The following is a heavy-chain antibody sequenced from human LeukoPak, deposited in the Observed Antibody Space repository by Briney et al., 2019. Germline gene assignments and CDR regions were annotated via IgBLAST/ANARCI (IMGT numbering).Heavy chain of an antibody. CDR2: IYHSGST. CDR1: GGSISSGGYS. D-gene: IGHD5-18*01. Sequence: PADTLSLTCAVSGGSISSGGYSWSWIRQPPGKGLEWIGYIYHSGSTYYNPPLKSRVTISVDRSKNQFSLKLSSVTAADTAVYYCARGYGRYFDYWGQGTLVTVSS. CDR3: ARGYGRYFDY. V-gene: IGHV4-30-2*01. J-gene: IGHJ4*02.